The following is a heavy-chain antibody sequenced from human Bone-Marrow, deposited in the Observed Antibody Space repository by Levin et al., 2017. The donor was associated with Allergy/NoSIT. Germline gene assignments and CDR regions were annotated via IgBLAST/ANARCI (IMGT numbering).Heavy chain of an antibody. CDR1: EFSFINAW. V-gene: IGHV3-15*01. Sequence: GGSLRLSCTASEFSFINAWMSWVRQAPGKGLEWVGRIKNKADGGTTDYAAAVTGRFTISRDDSRNILYLEMNSLKSEDTGVYYCTTSGWFDHWGQGTLVTVSS. D-gene: IGHD3-3*01. CDR2: IKNKADGGTT. CDR3: TTSGWFDH. J-gene: IGHJ5*02.